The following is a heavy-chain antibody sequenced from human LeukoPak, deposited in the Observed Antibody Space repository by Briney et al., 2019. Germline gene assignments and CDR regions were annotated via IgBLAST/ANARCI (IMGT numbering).Heavy chain of an antibody. CDR2: ISYDGSDE. Sequence: GGSLRLSCAASGFTFSRHGMHWVRQAPGKGLEWVAAISYDGSDEHYADSVKGRFTISRDNSKNTLYLQMNSLTAEDTAVYYCARDFAAVGASGLDYWGQGTLVTVSS. CDR1: GFTFSRHG. J-gene: IGHJ4*02. D-gene: IGHD1-26*01. V-gene: IGHV3-30*03. CDR3: ARDFAAVGASGLDY.